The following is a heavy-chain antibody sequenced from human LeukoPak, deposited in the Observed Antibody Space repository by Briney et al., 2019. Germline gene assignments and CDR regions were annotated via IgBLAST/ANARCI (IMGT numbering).Heavy chain of an antibody. CDR2: INTYNGNP. J-gene: IGHJ3*02. V-gene: IGHV7-4-1*02. Sequence: ASVKVSCKASGYTFTGYYMHWVRQAPGQGLELMGWINTYNGNPTYAQAFTGRFVFSVDTSVSAAYLQISSLKTEDTAVYYCASMGSHGFDIWGQGTMVTVSS. D-gene: IGHD3-16*01. CDR3: ASMGSHGFDI. CDR1: GYTFTGYY.